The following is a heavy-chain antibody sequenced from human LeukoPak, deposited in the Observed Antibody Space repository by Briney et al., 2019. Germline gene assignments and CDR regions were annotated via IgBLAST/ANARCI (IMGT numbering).Heavy chain of an antibody. CDR2: INPSGGST. CDR3: AREREAVAGQYAFDY. D-gene: IGHD6-19*01. V-gene: IGHV1-46*01. CDR1: GYTFTSYY. Sequence: ASVKVSCKASGYTFTSYYMHWVRQAPAQGLEWMGIINPSGGSTSYAQKFQGRVTMTRDTSTSTVYMELSRLRSEDTAVYYCAREREAVAGQYAFDYWGQGTLVTVSS. J-gene: IGHJ4*02.